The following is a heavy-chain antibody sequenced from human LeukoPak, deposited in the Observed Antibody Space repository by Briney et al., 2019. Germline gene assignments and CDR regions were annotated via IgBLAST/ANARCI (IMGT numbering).Heavy chain of an antibody. CDR1: GFTFTNYW. V-gene: IGHV3-7*03. D-gene: IGHD1-14*01. J-gene: IGHJ4*02. CDR3: ARKGSRRPSPEGV. Sequence: GGSLRLSCAASGFTFTNYWMSWVRQAPGKGLGWVTDIKQDGSEKYYVDSVKGRFTISRDNAKNSLSLQMDSLRAEDTAVYYCARKGSRRPSPEGVWGQGTLVTVSS. CDR2: IKQDGSEK.